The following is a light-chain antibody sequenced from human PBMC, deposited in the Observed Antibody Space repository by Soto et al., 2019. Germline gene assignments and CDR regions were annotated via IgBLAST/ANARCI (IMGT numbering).Light chain of an antibody. CDR1: RW. J-gene: IGKJ1*01. CDR3: QHYNSHSVT. V-gene: IGKV1-5*01. Sequence: DIQMTQSPSTLSASIGDRVTITCRASRWLAWYQQKPGKAPKLLIYNASSLESGVPSRFSGSGSGTEFTLTISSLQPDDFATYYCQHYNSHSVTFGPGTKVDIK. CDR2: NAS.